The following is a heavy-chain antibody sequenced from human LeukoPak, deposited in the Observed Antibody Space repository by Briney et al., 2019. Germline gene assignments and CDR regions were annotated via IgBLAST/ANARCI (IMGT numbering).Heavy chain of an antibody. Sequence: SETLSLTCTVAGGSISSGSYYWSWIRQPAGKGLEWIGRIYTSGSTNYNPSLKSRVTISVDTSKNQFSLKLSAETAADTAVYYCARRGYSGYDYVSGFDPWGQGTLVTVSS. CDR1: GGSISSGSYY. D-gene: IGHD5-12*01. CDR2: IYTSGST. J-gene: IGHJ5*02. CDR3: ARRGYSGYDYVSGFDP. V-gene: IGHV4-61*02.